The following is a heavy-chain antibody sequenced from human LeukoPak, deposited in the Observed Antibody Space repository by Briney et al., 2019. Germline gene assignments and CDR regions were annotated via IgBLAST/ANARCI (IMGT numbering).Heavy chain of an antibody. V-gene: IGHV4-59*12. D-gene: IGHD2-2*01. J-gene: IGHJ5*02. CDR1: GGSISSYY. CDR2: IYYSGST. Sequence: NPSETLSLTCTVSGGSISSYYWSWIRQPPGKGLEWIGYIYYSGSTYYNPSLKSRVTIPVDTSKNQFSLKLSSVTAADTAVYYCARVVPYCSSTSCTGWFDPWGQGTLVTVSS. CDR3: ARVVPYCSSTSCTGWFDP.